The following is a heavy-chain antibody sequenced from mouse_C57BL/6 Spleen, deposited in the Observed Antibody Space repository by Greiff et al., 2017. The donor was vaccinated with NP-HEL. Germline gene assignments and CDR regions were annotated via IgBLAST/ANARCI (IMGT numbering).Heavy chain of an antibody. J-gene: IGHJ4*01. CDR3: ARSYGNAYAMDY. V-gene: IGHV1-81*01. CDR1: GYTFTSYG. Sequence: VQLQQSGAELVRPGASVKLSCKASGYTFTSYGISWVKQRPGQGLEWIGEIYPRSGNTYYNEKFKGKATLTADKSSSTAYMELRSLTSEDSAVYFCARSYGNAYAMDYWGKGTSVTVSS. D-gene: IGHD2-1*01. CDR2: IYPRSGNT.